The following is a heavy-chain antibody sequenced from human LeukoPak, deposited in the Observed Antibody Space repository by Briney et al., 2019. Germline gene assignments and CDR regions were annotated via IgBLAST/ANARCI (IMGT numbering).Heavy chain of an antibody. J-gene: IGHJ4*02. D-gene: IGHD6-13*01. CDR3: ATYSSSWYYFDY. Sequence: GRSLRLSCAASGFTFDDYAMHWVRQAPGKGLEWVSGISWNSGSIGYADSVKGRFTISRDNAKNSLYLQMNSLRAEDTALYYCATYSSSWYYFDYWGQGTLVTVSS. V-gene: IGHV3-9*01. CDR1: GFTFDDYA. CDR2: ISWNSGSI.